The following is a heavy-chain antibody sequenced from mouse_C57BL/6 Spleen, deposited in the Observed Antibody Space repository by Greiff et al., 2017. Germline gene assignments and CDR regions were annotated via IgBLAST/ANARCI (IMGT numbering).Heavy chain of an antibody. D-gene: IGHD4-1*01. J-gene: IGHJ4*01. CDR3: ARAKLGDYAMDY. CDR1: GFTFSDYY. Sequence: EVKVVESEGGLVQPGSSMKLSCTASGFTFSDYYMAWVRQVPEKGLEWVANINYDGSSTYYLDSLKSRFIISRDNAKNILYLQMSSLKSEDTATYYCARAKLGDYAMDYWGQGTSVTVSS. V-gene: IGHV5-16*01. CDR2: INYDGSST.